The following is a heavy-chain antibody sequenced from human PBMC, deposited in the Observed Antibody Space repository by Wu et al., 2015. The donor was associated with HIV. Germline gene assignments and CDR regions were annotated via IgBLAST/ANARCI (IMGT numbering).Heavy chain of an antibody. V-gene: IGHV1-2*02. CDR2: INPNSGGT. CDR1: GYTFTGYY. Sequence: QVQLVQSGAEVKKPGASVKVSCKASGYTFTGYYMHWVRQAPGQGLEWMGWINPNSGGTNYAQKFQGRVTMTRDTSISTAYMELSRLRSDDTAVYYCARPMDNQQLDPYYFDYWGQGTLVTVSS. CDR3: ARPMDNQQLDPYYFDY. D-gene: IGHD6-13*01. J-gene: IGHJ4*02.